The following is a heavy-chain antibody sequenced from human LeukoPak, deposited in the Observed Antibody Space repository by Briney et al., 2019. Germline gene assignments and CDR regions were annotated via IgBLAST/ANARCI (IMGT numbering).Heavy chain of an antibody. Sequence: ASVKVSCKASGYTFTSYGISWVRQAPGQGLEWMGWISAYNGNTNYAQKLQGRVTKTTDTSTSTAYMELRSLRSADTAVYYCARELWGGAFDIWGQRTMVTVSS. V-gene: IGHV1-18*01. CDR1: GYTFTSYG. D-gene: IGHD3-3*01. CDR3: ARELWGGAFDI. CDR2: ISAYNGNT. J-gene: IGHJ3*02.